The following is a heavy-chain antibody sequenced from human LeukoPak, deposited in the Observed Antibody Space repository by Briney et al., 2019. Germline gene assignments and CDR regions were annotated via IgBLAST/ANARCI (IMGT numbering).Heavy chain of an antibody. CDR2: INPNSGGT. D-gene: IGHD3-22*01. CDR1: GYTFTGYY. Sequence: GASVTVSCTASGYTFTGYYMHWVRQAPGQGLEWMGWINPNSGGTNYAQKFQGRVTMTRDTSISTAYMELSRLRSDDTAVYYCARGSGRIAMIVGVPSDYWGQGTLVTVSS. CDR3: ARGSGRIAMIVGVPSDY. V-gene: IGHV1-2*02. J-gene: IGHJ4*02.